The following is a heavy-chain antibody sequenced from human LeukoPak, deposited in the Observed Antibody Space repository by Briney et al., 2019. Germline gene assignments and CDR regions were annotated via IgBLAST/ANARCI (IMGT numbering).Heavy chain of an antibody. D-gene: IGHD1-14*01. V-gene: IGHV3-30*02. CDR2: IRYDGNNK. J-gene: IGHJ4*02. CDR3: ARTYNPDY. CDR1: GFTFSSTG. Sequence: GGSLRLSCTASGFTFSSTGMHWVRQAPGKGVEWLSYIRYDGNNKYYGDSVKGRLTVSRDNSKNTLYLQMNSLRVEDTAVYYCARTYNPDYWGQGTLVTVSS.